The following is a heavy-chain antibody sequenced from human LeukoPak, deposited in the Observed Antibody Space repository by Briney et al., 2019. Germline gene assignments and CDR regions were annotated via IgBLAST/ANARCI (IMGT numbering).Heavy chain of an antibody. CDR2: IYSGGST. D-gene: IGHD2-15*01. J-gene: IGHJ4*02. CDR1: GFTVSSNY. V-gene: IGHV3-53*01. CDR3: AKDPSDIVVVVAADDY. Sequence: GGSLRLSCAASGFTVSSNYMSWVRQAPGKGLEWVSVIYSGGSTYYADSVKGRFTISRDNSKNTLYLQMNSLRAEDTAVYYCAKDPSDIVVVVAADDYWGQGTLVTVSS.